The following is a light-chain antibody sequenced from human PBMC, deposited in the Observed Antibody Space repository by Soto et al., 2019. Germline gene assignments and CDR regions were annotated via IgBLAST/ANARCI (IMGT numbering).Light chain of an antibody. J-gene: IGKJ1*01. CDR2: AAS. V-gene: IGKV1-6*01. Sequence: IQMTQSPSTLSASVGDRVTITCRASQSILTWLAWYQQKPGTAPKLLIYAASSLQSGVPSRFSGSGSGTDFTLTISSLQPEDFATYYCLQDYNYPWTFGQGTKVDIK. CDR3: LQDYNYPWT. CDR1: QSILTW.